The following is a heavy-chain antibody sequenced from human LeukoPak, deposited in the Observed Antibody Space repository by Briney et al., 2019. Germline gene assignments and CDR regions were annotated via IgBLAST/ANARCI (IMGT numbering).Heavy chain of an antibody. J-gene: IGHJ6*02. Sequence: GGSLRLSCAASGFTFSSYAMSWVRQAPGKGLEWVANTQQDESEKYDVDSVKGRFPISRDNANKSQCLQMNSLRPGDTAVYSCARVRLLSLECFLYEVLLRYGRLFGMDVWGQGTTVTASS. CDR3: ARVRLLSLECFLYEVLLRYGRLFGMDV. D-gene: IGHD3-3*01. CDR2: TQQDESEK. V-gene: IGHV3-7*01. CDR1: GFTFSSYA.